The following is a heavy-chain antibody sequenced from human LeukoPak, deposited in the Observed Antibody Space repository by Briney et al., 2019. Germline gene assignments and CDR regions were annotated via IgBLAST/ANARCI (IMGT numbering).Heavy chain of an antibody. CDR1: GYTFTSYY. CDR2: INPSGGST. CDR3: ARAVRGYYDSSGPFDY. Sequence: GASVKVSCKASGYTFTSYYMHWVRQAPGQGLEWMGIINPSGGSTSYAQKFQGRVTMTRDTSISTAYMELSRLRSDDTAVYYCARAVRGYYDSSGPFDYWGQGTLVTVSS. D-gene: IGHD3-22*01. J-gene: IGHJ4*02. V-gene: IGHV1-46*01.